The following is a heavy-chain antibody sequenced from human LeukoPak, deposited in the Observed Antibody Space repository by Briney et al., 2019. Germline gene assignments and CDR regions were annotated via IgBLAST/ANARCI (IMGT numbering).Heavy chain of an antibody. J-gene: IGHJ1*01. Sequence: SETLSLTCTISGGSISTYYWSWLRQAPGKGLEWIGYIYYGGNTYYNPSLKSRVTISRDTSKNHFSLNLTSVTAADTAVYYCARLDYYDAYDSYGDHWGQGILVTVSS. D-gene: IGHD3-16*01. CDR3: ARLDYYDAYDSYGDH. CDR1: GGSISTYY. CDR2: IYYGGNT. V-gene: IGHV4-59*08.